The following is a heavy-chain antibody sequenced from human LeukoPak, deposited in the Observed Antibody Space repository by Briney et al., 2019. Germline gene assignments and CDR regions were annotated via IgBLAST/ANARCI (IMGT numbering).Heavy chain of an antibody. CDR2: IRSSGDI. V-gene: IGHV4-4*07. CDR3: ARDWGVYAHDWYFDL. J-gene: IGHJ2*01. CDR1: GGSMSDYY. Sequence: SETLSLTCNVSGGSMSDYYFNWIRQPAGKGLEWIGRIRSSGDIHYNPSLKSRLTMSLDTSKSQLSLNLNSMTAADTAVYYCARDWGVYAHDWYFDLWGRGTLVTVSS. D-gene: IGHD3-16*01.